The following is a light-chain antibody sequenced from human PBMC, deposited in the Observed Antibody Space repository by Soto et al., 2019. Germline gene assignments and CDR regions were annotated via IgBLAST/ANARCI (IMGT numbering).Light chain of an antibody. Sequence: QSVLPQPPSVSAVAGPKVTISFSGGSSNIGNNYVSWYQELPGTAPKLLIDDNNKRQSGIPDRFSGSKSGTSGTLDITVLQTGDEADYYCATWDGSLPAEVFGGGTQLTVL. J-gene: IGLJ2*01. CDR3: ATWDGSLPAEV. CDR1: SSNIGNNY. V-gene: IGLV1-51*01. CDR2: DNN.